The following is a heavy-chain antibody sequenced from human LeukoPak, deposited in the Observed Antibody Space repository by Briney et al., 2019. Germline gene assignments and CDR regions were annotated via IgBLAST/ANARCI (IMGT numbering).Heavy chain of an antibody. D-gene: IGHD2-2*01. V-gene: IGHV1-69*13. J-gene: IGHJ3*02. CDR3: ARAELYCSSTSCAFDAFDI. CDR1: GGTFSSYA. CDR2: IIPIFGTA. Sequence: GASVKVSCKASGGTFSSYAISWVRQAPGQGLEWMGGIIPIFGTANYAQKFQGRVTITADESTSTAYMELSSLRSEDTAVYYCARAELYCSSTSCAFDAFDIWGQGTMVTVSS.